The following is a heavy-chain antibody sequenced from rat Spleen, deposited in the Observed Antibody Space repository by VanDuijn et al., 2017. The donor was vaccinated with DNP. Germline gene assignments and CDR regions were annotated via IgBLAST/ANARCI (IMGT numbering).Heavy chain of an antibody. Sequence: EVQLVESGGDLVQPGGSLKLSCVASGFTFNYFWMAWVRQAPKKGLEWVATISYDGSSTYYRDSVKGRFTISRDHAKSTLYLQMDSLRSGDTATYFCSRHGRVTTVATYWYFDFWGPGTMVTVSS. J-gene: IGHJ1*01. V-gene: IGHV5-7*01. D-gene: IGHD1-3*01. CDR3: SRHGRVTTVATYWYFDF. CDR2: ISYDGSST. CDR1: GFTFNYFW.